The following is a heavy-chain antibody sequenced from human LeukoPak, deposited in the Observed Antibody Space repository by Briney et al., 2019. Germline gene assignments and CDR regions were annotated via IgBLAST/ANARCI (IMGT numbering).Heavy chain of an antibody. CDR1: GFTFSSYE. V-gene: IGHV3-53*01. CDR2: ISNHGTT. J-gene: IGHJ6*03. Sequence: GGSLRLSCAASGFTFSSYEMNWVRQVPGKGLECVSVISNHGTTYYADSVKGRFSISRDNSKNTVFLQMNSLRAEDTAVYYCARDRPRLRGYSYGYYYYMDVWGKGTTVTVSS. CDR3: ARDRPRLRGYSYGYYYYMDV. D-gene: IGHD5-18*01.